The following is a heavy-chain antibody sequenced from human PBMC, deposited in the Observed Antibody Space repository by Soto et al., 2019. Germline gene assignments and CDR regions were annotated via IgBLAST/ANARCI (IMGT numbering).Heavy chain of an antibody. CDR2: IIPIFGTA. CDR1: GGTFSRYA. D-gene: IGHD3-22*01. J-gene: IGHJ3*02. Sequence: GSSVKVCCKASGGTFSRYAISWVRQAPGQGLEWMGGIIPIFGTANYAQKFQGRVTITADESTSTAYMELSSLRSEDTAVYYCATYYDSSGYLTGAFDIWGQGTMVTVSS. V-gene: IGHV1-69*13. CDR3: ATYYDSSGYLTGAFDI.